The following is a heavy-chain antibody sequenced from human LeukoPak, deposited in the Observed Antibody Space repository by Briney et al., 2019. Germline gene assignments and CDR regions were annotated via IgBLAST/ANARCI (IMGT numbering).Heavy chain of an antibody. CDR3: ANDFDY. J-gene: IGHJ4*02. CDR1: GFTFNNYA. CDR2: ISGSNDNT. Sequence: GGSLRLSCAASGFTFNNYAMTWVRQAPGKGLEWVSTISGSNDNTYYADSVKGRFTISRDNSKNTLYLQMNSLRADDTALYYCANDFDYWGRGTLVTVSS. V-gene: IGHV3-23*01.